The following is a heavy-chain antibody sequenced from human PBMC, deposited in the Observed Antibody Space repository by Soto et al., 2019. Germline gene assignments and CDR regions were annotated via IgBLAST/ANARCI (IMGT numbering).Heavy chain of an antibody. CDR2: IYRSGST. V-gene: IGHV4-4*09. D-gene: IGHD5-18*01. CDR3: ARTLGYRHLDL. Sequence: QVQMQESGPGLVKPSETLSLTCTVSGDSVRNQYWSWIRRPPGRGLEWIGYIYRSGSTKYNPSLKRRLTNSVDTSQNPFPLKLFSVTGADTAVYYCARTLGYRHLDLWGKGTTVTVSS. CDR1: GDSVRNQY. J-gene: IGHJ6*04.